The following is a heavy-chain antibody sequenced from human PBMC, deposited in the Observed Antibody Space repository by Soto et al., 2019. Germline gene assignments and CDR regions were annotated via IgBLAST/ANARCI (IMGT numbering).Heavy chain of an antibody. J-gene: IGHJ4*02. CDR3: ARDMLDIVVVPAAHDY. CDR2: ISSSGSTI. D-gene: IGHD2-2*03. V-gene: IGHV3-11*01. Sequence: GGSLRLSCAASGFTFSDYYMSWIRQAPGKGLEWVSYISSSGSTIYYADSVKGRFTISRDNAKNSLYLQMNSLRVEDTAVYYCARDMLDIVVVPAAHDYWGQGTLVTVSS. CDR1: GFTFSDYY.